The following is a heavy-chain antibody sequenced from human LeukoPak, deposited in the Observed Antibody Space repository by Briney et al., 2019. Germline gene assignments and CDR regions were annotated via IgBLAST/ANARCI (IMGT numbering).Heavy chain of an antibody. V-gene: IGHV1-2*02. Sequence: GASVKVSCQASGYTLTRHYLHWVRQAPGQGLEWMGWINPNTGDTNYAQKFQGRVTMTRDTSISTAYMELSRLRSDDTAVYYCARDEARNSYLYYGDKFKLDYWGQGTLVTVSS. CDR3: ARDEARNSYLYYGDKFKLDY. CDR1: GYTLTRHY. CDR2: INPNTGDT. D-gene: IGHD4-17*01. J-gene: IGHJ4*02.